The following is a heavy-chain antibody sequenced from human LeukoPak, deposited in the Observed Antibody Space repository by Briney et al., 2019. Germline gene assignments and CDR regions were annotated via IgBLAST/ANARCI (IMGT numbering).Heavy chain of an antibody. Sequence: PGRSLRLSCAASGFTFDDHAMHWVRQAPGKGLEWVSGVSWNSGSVGYADSVKGRFTISRDNAKNSLYLQMNSLRAEDTALYHCAKDVGRLERNPDYWGQGTLVTVSS. CDR3: AKDVGRLERNPDY. CDR2: VSWNSGSV. CDR1: GFTFDDHA. V-gene: IGHV3-9*01. D-gene: IGHD1-1*01. J-gene: IGHJ4*02.